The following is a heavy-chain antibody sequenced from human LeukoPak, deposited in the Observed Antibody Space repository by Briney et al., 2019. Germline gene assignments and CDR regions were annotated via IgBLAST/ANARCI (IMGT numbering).Heavy chain of an antibody. Sequence: SETLSLTCTVSGGSIRSSGYYWGWVRQPPGKGLEWIGSMDYSGTSYYNPSPSLKSRVIVSVDTSKSQFPLKLSSVTAADTAMYYCERSSAGRVDYWGQGILVIVSS. CDR2: MDYSGTS. CDR1: GGSIRSSGYY. CDR3: ERSSAGRVDY. V-gene: IGHV4-39*01. D-gene: IGHD6-6*01. J-gene: IGHJ4*02.